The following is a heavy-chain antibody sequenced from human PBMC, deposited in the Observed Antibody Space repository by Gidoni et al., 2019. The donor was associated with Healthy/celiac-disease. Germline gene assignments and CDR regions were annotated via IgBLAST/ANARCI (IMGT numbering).Heavy chain of an antibody. CDR3: AKVYGEKSGYRDDAFDI. J-gene: IGHJ3*02. V-gene: IGHV3-23*01. D-gene: IGHD3-3*01. CDR2: ISGSGGST. Sequence: CTASGFTFSSYAMSWVRQAPGKGLEWVSAISGSGGSTYYADSVKGRFTISRDNSKNTLYLQMNSLRAEDTAVYYCAKVYGEKSGYRDDAFDIWGQGTMVTVSS. CDR1: GFTFSSYA.